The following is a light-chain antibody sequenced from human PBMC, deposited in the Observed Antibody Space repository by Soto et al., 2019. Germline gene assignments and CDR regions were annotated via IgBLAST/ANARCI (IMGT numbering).Light chain of an antibody. CDR2: AAS. V-gene: IGKV1-8*01. CDR1: QGISSY. Sequence: AIRMTQSPSSLSASTGDRVTITCRASQGISSYLAWYQQKPGKAPKLLIYAASTLQSGVPSMFSGSGSGTDFTLTIRCLQSEDLATYYCQQYYSYPITFGQGTRLEIK. CDR3: QQYYSYPIT. J-gene: IGKJ5*01.